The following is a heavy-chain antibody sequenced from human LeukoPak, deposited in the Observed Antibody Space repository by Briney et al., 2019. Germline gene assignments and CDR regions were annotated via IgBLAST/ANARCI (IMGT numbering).Heavy chain of an antibody. J-gene: IGHJ4*02. CDR3: ATTLVAGANYYFDY. Sequence: SVKVSCKASGVSFNTYSISWVRQAPGQGLEWMGRIILLFDTTDYAQNFHGRVTISADTSTSTVNMELSSLRSDDTAVYYCATTLVAGANYYFDYWGQGTLVTVSS. D-gene: IGHD6-19*01. V-gene: IGHV1-69*06. CDR1: GVSFNTYS. CDR2: IILLFDTT.